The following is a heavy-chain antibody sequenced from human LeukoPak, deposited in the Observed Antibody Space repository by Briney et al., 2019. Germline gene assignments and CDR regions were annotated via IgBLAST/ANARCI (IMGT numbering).Heavy chain of an antibody. CDR1: GGSISSADYY. CDR3: ARAAWRGTNSRDAFDI. D-gene: IGHD4/OR15-4a*01. J-gene: IGHJ3*02. CDR2: IYYSGTT. Sequence: SQTLSLTCTVSGGSISSADYYWSWIRQHPGKGLEWIGYIYYSGTTYYNPSLRSRITISVDTSKSQFSLNLSSVTAADTAVYYCARAAWRGTNSRDAFDIWGQGTMVAVSS. V-gene: IGHV4-31*03.